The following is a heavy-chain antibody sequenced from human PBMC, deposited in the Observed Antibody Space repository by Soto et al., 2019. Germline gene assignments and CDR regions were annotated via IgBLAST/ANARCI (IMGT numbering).Heavy chain of an antibody. J-gene: IGHJ5*02. CDR1: GFAFNKYV. CDR2: ISGPGGTP. D-gene: IGHD6-19*01. CDR3: ARGRTPPVSSGWYGWLVP. V-gene: IGHV3-23*01. Sequence: PGGSLRLSCTASGFAFNKYVMHWVRQAPGKGLEWASGISGPGGTPYYAASVQGRFAVPRDNSKNQFSLKLSSVTAAGTAVYYCARGRTPPVSSGWYGWLVPVGQGTLVTVSS.